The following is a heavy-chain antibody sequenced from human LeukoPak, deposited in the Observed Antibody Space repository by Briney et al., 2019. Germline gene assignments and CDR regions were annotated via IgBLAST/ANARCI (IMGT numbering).Heavy chain of an antibody. Sequence: GGSLRLSCADSGFTFSSYSMSWVRQAPGKGLEWVSSISGSGGRIDYADSVKGRFTISRDNSKNTLSLQMNSLTAEDTAVYYCAKNPRLEGWIYFDSWGQGILVTVSS. D-gene: IGHD1-1*01. J-gene: IGHJ4*02. CDR2: ISGSGGRI. CDR1: GFTFSSYS. CDR3: AKNPRLEGWIYFDS. V-gene: IGHV3-23*01.